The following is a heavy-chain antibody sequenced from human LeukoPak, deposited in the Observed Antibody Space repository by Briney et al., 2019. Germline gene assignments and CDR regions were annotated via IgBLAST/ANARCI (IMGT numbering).Heavy chain of an antibody. V-gene: IGHV4-31*03. J-gene: IGHJ6*04. CDR2: IYYSGST. D-gene: IGHD3-9*01. CDR1: GGYISSGGYY. Sequence: SQTLSLTCTVSGGYISSGGYYWSWIRQHPGKGLEWIGYIYYSGSTYYNPSLKSRVTISVDTSKNQFSLKLSSVTAADTAVYYCARAVWFDYYYGMDVWGKGTTVTVSS. CDR3: ARAVWFDYYYGMDV.